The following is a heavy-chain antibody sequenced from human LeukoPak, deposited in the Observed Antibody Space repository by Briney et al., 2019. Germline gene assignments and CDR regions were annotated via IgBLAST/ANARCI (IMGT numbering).Heavy chain of an antibody. CDR2: IDSSANTT. D-gene: IGHD5-12*01. CDR1: RFYFSTYD. CDR3: ASAHGGSGYDRPFDY. J-gene: IGHJ4*02. Sequence: GGSLRLSCTASRFYFSTYDMNWVRQVPGKGLEWISYIDSSANTTYYAGSVQGRFTISRDNAKNSLYLQMRSLRVEDTAFYYCASAHGGSGYDRPFDYWGQGTLVTVSS. V-gene: IGHV3-48*03.